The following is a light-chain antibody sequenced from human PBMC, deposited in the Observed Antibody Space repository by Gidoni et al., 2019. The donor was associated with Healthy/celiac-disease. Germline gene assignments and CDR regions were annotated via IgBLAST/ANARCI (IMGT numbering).Light chain of an antibody. CDR2: GAS. V-gene: IGKV3-15*01. CDR1: QSVSSN. Sequence: EIVMTQSPATLSVSPGERATLSCSASQSVSSNLAWYQQKPGQAPRLLIYGASTRATGIPARFSGSGSGTEFPLTISSLHSECFAVYYCQQYNNWPRGITFGQGTRLEIK. CDR3: QQYNNWPRGIT. J-gene: IGKJ5*01.